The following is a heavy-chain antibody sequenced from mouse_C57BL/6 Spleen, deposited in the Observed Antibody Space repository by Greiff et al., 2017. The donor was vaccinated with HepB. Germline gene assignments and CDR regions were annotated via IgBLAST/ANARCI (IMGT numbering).Heavy chain of an antibody. Sequence: EVKVVESGGDLVKPGGSLKLSCAASGFTFSSYGMSWVRQTPDKRLEWVATISSGGSYTYYPDSVKGRFTISRDNAKNTLYLQMSSLKSEDTAMYYCARPRDGNYYFDYWGQGTTLTVSS. CDR3: ARPRDGNYYFDY. CDR2: ISSGGSYT. V-gene: IGHV5-6*01. CDR1: GFTFSSYG. J-gene: IGHJ2*01. D-gene: IGHD2-1*01.